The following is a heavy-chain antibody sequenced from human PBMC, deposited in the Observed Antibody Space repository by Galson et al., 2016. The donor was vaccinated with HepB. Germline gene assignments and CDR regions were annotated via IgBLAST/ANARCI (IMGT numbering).Heavy chain of an antibody. V-gene: IGHV2-5*02. D-gene: IGHD3-10*01. CDR2: IYWDDDN. J-gene: IGHJ3*01. CDR1: GFSLSTSGVG. CDR3: AHRPELYAFAV. Sequence: PALVKPTQTLTLTCTFSGFSLSTSGVGVGWIRQPPGKALEWLALIYWDDDNRYSPSLKSRVTVAKDTSKNQVVLTMTNMDPVDTATYYCAHRPELYAFAVWGQGTMVTVSS.